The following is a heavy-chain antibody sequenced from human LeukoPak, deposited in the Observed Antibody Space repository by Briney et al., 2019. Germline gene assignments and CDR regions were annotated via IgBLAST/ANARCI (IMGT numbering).Heavy chain of an antibody. J-gene: IGHJ4*02. V-gene: IGHV3-30*02. CDR3: ANSRGRSSSSDFDY. D-gene: IGHD6-6*01. Sequence: GGSLRLSCAASGFTFSSYAMHWVRQAPGKGLEWVAFIRYDGSNKYYADSVKGRFTISRDNSKDTLYLQMNSLRAEDTAVYYCANSRGRSSSSDFDYWGQGTLVTVSS. CDR2: IRYDGSNK. CDR1: GFTFSSYA.